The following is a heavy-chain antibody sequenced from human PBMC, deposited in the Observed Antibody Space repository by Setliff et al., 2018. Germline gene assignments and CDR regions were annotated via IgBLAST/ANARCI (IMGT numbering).Heavy chain of an antibody. CDR1: GFTFSSYW. V-gene: IGHV3-7*01. CDR2: INQDGSEI. D-gene: IGHD3-3*01. J-gene: IGHJ4*02. Sequence: GGSLRLSCAASGFTFSSYWMSWVRQAPGKGLEWVANINQDGSEIYSVDSVKGRFTFSRDNAKNSLYLQMNSLRAEDTAVYYCARVFTILGVGAYYFDSWGQGTLVTVSS. CDR3: ARVFTILGVGAYYFDS.